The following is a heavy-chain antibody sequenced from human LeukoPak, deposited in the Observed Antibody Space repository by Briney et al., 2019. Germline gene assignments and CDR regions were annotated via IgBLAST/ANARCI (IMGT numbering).Heavy chain of an antibody. D-gene: IGHD1-26*01. CDR3: ARGAVGATPLNY. CDR2: IYYSGST. J-gene: IGHJ4*02. CDR1: GGSISSYY. Sequence: SETLSLTCTVSGGSISSYYWSWIRQPPGKGLEWIGYIYYSGSTNYNPSLKSRVTISVDTSKNQFSLKLSSVTAADTAVYYRARGAVGATPLNYWGQGTLVTVSS. V-gene: IGHV4-59*01.